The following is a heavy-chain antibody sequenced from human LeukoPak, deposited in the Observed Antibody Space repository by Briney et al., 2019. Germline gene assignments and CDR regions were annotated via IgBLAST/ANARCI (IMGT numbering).Heavy chain of an antibody. CDR2: INHSGST. CDR3: ASGLGDSSGYYFDY. J-gene: IGHJ4*02. D-gene: IGHD3-22*01. Sequence: PSETLSLTCAVYGGSFSGYYWSWIRQPPGKGLEWIGEINHSGSTNYNPSLKSRVTISVDTSKNQFPLKLSSVTAADTAVYYCASGLGDSSGYYFDYWGQGTLVTVSS. V-gene: IGHV4-34*01. CDR1: GGSFSGYY.